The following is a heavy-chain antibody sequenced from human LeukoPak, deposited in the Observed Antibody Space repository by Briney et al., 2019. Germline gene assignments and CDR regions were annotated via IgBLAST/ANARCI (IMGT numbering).Heavy chain of an antibody. D-gene: IGHD5-12*01. CDR2: INQDGSEE. V-gene: IGHV3-7*01. CDR1: GFTFSKYW. J-gene: IGHJ4*02. CDR3: VRDGGVSGYDLLDY. Sequence: GGSPRLSCAASGFTFSKYWMSWVRQAPGKGLECVAHINQDGSEEHYIDSVKARFIISRDNAKNSLSLQMDSLRAEDTAVYYCVRDGGVSGYDLLDYWGQGTVVTVSS.